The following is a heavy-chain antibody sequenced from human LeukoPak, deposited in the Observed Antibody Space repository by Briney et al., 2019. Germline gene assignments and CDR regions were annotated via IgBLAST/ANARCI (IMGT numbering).Heavy chain of an antibody. CDR3: ANGDRSSRHRVSFDY. Sequence: GGSLRLSRAASGFTFDDYGMHWVRQAAGKGLEWVSGISWNSGSIGYVDSVKGRFTISRDNAKNSLYLQMNSLRAEDMALYFCANGDRSSRHRVSFDYWGQGSLVTVAS. V-gene: IGHV3-9*03. CDR2: ISWNSGSI. J-gene: IGHJ4*02. D-gene: IGHD6-6*01. CDR1: GFTFDDYG.